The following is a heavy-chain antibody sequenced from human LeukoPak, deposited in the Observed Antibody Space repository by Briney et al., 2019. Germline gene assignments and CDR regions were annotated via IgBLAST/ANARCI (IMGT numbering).Heavy chain of an antibody. CDR2: ISASASTI. CDR3: ASLSSSSSLDY. Sequence: GGSLRLSCAASGFTFSDYYMSWIRQAPGKGLDWVSYISASASTISYADSVKGRFTISRDNAKNSVYLQINSLRVEDTAVYYCASLSSSSSLDYWGQGTLVTVSS. V-gene: IGHV3-11*04. D-gene: IGHD6-6*01. J-gene: IGHJ4*02. CDR1: GFTFSDYY.